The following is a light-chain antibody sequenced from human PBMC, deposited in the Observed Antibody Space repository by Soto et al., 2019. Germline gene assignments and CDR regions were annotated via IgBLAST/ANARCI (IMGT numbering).Light chain of an antibody. CDR3: LQRSIGFT. Sequence: EIVLTQPPATLSLSPGQTATLSCRASQSVGSYLAWYQQKPGQAPRPLIYGASKRAPGVSARFSGSGSGTDFTLTISSLEPEDFAVYHCLQRSIGFTFGPGTKVD. CDR2: GAS. CDR1: QSVGSY. J-gene: IGKJ3*01. V-gene: IGKV3-11*01.